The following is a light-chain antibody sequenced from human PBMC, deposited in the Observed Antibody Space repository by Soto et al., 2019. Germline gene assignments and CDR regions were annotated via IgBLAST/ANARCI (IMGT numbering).Light chain of an antibody. CDR2: ANS. Sequence: QSVLTQPPSMSGAPGQRVTISCTGGSSNIGAGYDVHWYQQLPGTAPKLLIYANSNRPSGVPDRFSGSKSGTSASLAITGLQAEDEADYYCQSYDSSLSQVFGTGTKLTVL. CDR3: QSYDSSLSQV. CDR1: SSNIGAGYD. V-gene: IGLV1-40*01. J-gene: IGLJ1*01.